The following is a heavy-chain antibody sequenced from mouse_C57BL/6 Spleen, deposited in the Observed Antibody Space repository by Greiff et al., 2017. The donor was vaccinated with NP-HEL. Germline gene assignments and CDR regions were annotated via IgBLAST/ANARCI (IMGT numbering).Heavy chain of an antibody. Sequence: QVQLKESGPELVKPGASVKLSCKASGYTFTSYDINWVKQRPGQGLEWIGWIYPRDGSTKYNEKFKGKATLTVDTSSSTAYMELHSLTSEDSAVYFCARGIYYDYANYAMDYWGQGTSVTVSS. V-gene: IGHV1-85*01. J-gene: IGHJ4*01. CDR1: GYTFTSYD. CDR3: ARGIYYDYANYAMDY. CDR2: IYPRDGST. D-gene: IGHD2-4*01.